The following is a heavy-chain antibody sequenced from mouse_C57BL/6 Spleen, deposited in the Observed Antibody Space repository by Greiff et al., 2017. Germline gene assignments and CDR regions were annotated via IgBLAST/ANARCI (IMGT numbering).Heavy chain of an antibody. V-gene: IGHV1-53*01. Sequence: VQLQQPGTELVKPGASVKLSCKASGYTFTSYWMHWVKQRPGQGLEWIGNINPSNGGTNYNEKFKSKATLTVDKSSSTAYMQLRSLTSEDSAVYYCARLEQGNEYYTHYWGQGTTLTVSS. CDR1: GYTFTSYW. CDR3: ARLEQGNEYYTHY. CDR2: INPSNGGT. J-gene: IGHJ2*01. D-gene: IGHD1-1*01.